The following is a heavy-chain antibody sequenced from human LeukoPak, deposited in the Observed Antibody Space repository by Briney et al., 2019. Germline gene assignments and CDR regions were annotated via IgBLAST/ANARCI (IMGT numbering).Heavy chain of an antibody. J-gene: IGHJ3*02. CDR3: ARGTGGAFEI. D-gene: IGHD7-27*01. CDR1: GFAVSSNY. V-gene: IGHV3-48*01. Sequence: GGSLRLSCAASGFAVSSNYMTWVRQPPGKGLEWVSYINSRGANMYYADSVKGRFTISRDNTKNSLGLQMNSLRVEDTALYFCARGTGGAFEIWGQGTEVTVSS. CDR2: INSRGANM.